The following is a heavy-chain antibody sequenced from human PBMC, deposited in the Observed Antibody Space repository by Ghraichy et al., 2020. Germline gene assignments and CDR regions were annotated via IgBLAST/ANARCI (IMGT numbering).Heavy chain of an antibody. CDR3: ARGSARIFGVVIIGCYFDY. CDR2: INHSGST. V-gene: IGHV4-34*01. D-gene: IGHD3-3*01. CDR1: GGSFSGYY. Sequence: NLSLTCAVYGGSFSGYYWSWIRQPPGKGLEWIGEINHSGSTNYNPSLKSRVTISVDTSKNQFSLKLSSVTAADTAVYYCARGSARIFGVVIIGCYFDYWGQGTLVTVSS. J-gene: IGHJ4*02.